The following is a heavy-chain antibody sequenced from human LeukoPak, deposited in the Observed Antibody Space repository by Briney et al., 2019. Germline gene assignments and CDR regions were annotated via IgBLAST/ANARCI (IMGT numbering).Heavy chain of an antibody. CDR1: GFTFSSYW. CDR2: INSDGSST. D-gene: IGHD5-12*01. V-gene: IGHV3-74*01. Sequence: SGGSLRLSCAASGFTFSSYWMHWVRQAPGKGLVWVSRINSDGSSTTYADSVKGRFTVSRDNAKNTLYLQMNSLRAEDTAVYYCAKDRYSGYDSYYYYMDVWGKGTTVTVSS. CDR3: AKDRYSGYDSYYYYMDV. J-gene: IGHJ6*03.